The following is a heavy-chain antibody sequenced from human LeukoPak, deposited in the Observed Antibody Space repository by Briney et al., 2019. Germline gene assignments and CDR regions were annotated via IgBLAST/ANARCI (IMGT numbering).Heavy chain of an antibody. CDR3: AKRGGSFIGYFDF. D-gene: IGHD3-10*01. CDR1: GFTFSSYG. CDR2: IRYDGYDQ. Sequence: GGSLRLSCAASGFTFSSYGMHWVRQAPGKGLEWVAFIRYDGYDQLYADSVKGRFTISRDNSKNTLYLEMISLRAEDTAVYYCAKRGGSFIGYFDFWGQGTLVTVSP. J-gene: IGHJ4*02. V-gene: IGHV3-30*02.